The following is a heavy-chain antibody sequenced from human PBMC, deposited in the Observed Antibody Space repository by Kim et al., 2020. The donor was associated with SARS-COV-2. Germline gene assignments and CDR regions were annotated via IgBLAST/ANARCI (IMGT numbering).Heavy chain of an antibody. D-gene: IGHD1-26*01. V-gene: IGHV3-13*01. Sequence: YYPGSVKGRFTISRENAKNSLYLQMNSLRAGDTAVYYCARGRRSGGNFDYWGQGTLVTVSS. CDR3: ARGRRSGGNFDY. J-gene: IGHJ4*02.